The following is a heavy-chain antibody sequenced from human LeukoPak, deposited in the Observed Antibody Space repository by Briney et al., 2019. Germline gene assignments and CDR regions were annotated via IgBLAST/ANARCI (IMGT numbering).Heavy chain of an antibody. CDR1: GFTFSSYW. Sequence: GGSLRLSCAASGFTFSSYWMSWVRQAPGKGLEWVANIKQDGSEKYYVDSVKGRFTISRDNAKNSLYLQMNSLRAEDTAVYYCARSPYDSSGQAYFQHWGQGTLVTVSS. CDR3: ARSPYDSSGQAYFQH. V-gene: IGHV3-7*01. J-gene: IGHJ1*01. D-gene: IGHD3-22*01. CDR2: IKQDGSEK.